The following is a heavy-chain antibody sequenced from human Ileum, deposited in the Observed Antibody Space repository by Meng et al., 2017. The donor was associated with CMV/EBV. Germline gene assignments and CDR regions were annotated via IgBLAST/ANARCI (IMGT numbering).Heavy chain of an antibody. V-gene: IGHV3-48*03. Sequence: GESLKISCAVSGFTFSSYEMNWVRQAPGKGLEWISYISYDGSIVYYADSVKGRFTISRDIAKSSLYLQMNSLRVEDTAVYYCTRESTSCYRGCYYYGMNVWGQGTTVTVSS. J-gene: IGHJ6*02. CDR3: TRESTSCYRGCYYYGMNV. D-gene: IGHD2-2*02. CDR2: ISYDGSIV. CDR1: GFTFSSYE.